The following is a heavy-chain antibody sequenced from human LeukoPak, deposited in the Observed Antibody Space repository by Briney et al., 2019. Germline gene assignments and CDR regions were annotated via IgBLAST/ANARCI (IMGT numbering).Heavy chain of an antibody. J-gene: IGHJ4*02. CDR3: ATERNVRGSGYYYNNYFDY. V-gene: IGHV1-24*01. D-gene: IGHD3-22*01. CDR1: GYTLTELS. Sequence: ASVKVSCKVSGYTLTELSMHWVRQAPGKGLEWMGGFDPEDGETIYAQKFQGRVTMTEDTSTDTAYMELSSLRSEDTAVYYCATERNVRGSGYYYNNYFDYWGQGTLVTVSS. CDR2: FDPEDGET.